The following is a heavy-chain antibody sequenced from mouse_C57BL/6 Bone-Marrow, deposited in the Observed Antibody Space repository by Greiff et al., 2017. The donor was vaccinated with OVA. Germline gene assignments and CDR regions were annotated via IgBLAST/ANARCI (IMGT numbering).Heavy chain of an antibody. CDR1: GFSLTSYG. D-gene: IGHD3-3*01. CDR2: IWRGGST. V-gene: IGHV2-5*01. Sequence: VQLQQSGPGLVQPSQSLSITCTVSGFSLTSYGVHWVRQSPGQGLEWLGVIWRGGSTDYNAAFMSRLSITKDNSKIQVFSKMNSQQAEDTAIDYCAKPRRDAMDYWGQGTSVTVSS. CDR3: AKPRRDAMDY. J-gene: IGHJ4*01.